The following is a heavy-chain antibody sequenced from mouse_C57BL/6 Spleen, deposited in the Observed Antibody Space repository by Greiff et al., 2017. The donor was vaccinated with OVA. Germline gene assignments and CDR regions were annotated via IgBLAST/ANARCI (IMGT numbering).Heavy chain of an antibody. V-gene: IGHV5-17*01. CDR3: ARIRAYYGSSSDWYFDV. CDR1: GFTFSDYG. Sequence: EVQVVESGGGLVKPGGSLKLSCAASGFTFSDYGMHWVRQAPEKGLEWVAYISSGSSTIYYADTVKGRFTISRDNAKNTLFLQMTSLRSEDTAMYYCARIRAYYGSSSDWYFDVWGTGTTVTVSS. CDR2: ISSGSSTI. D-gene: IGHD1-1*01. J-gene: IGHJ1*03.